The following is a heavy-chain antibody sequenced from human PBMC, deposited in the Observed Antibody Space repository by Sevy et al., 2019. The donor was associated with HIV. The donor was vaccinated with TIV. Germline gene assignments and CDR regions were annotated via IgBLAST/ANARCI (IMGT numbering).Heavy chain of an antibody. CDR1: GGSFSGYY. CDR3: ARHCSGTSCSHAFDI. D-gene: IGHD2-2*01. CDR2: INHSGST. J-gene: IGHJ3*02. V-gene: IGHV4-34*01. Sequence: SETLSLTCAVYGGSFSGYYWSWIRQPPGKVLEWIGEINHSGSTNYNPSLKSRVTISVDTSKNQFSLKLSSVTAADTAVYYCARHCSGTSCSHAFDIWGQGTMVTVSS.